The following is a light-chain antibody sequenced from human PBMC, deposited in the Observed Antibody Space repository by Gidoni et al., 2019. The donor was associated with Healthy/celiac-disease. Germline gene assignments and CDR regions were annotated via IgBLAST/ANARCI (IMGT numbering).Light chain of an antibody. CDR2: GAS. J-gene: IGKJ2*03. Sequence: EIVLTQSPGTLSLSTGERATLSCRASQSVSSSYLAWYQQKPGQAPRLLIYGASSRATGIPDRFSGSGSGTDFTLTISRLEPEDFAVYYCQQYGSLVGFGQGTKLEIK. CDR1: QSVSSSY. CDR3: QQYGSLVG. V-gene: IGKV3-20*01.